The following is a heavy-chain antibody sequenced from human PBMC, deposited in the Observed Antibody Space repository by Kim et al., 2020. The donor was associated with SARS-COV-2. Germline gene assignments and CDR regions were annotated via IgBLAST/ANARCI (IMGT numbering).Heavy chain of an antibody. CDR2: ISSSSSYI. V-gene: IGHV3-21*01. Sequence: GGSLRLSCAASGFTFSSYSMNWVRQAPGKGLEWVSSISSSSSYIYYADSVKGRFTISRDNAKNSLYLQMNSLRAEDTAVYYCARELEAGYSSGWVFDAFDIWGQGTMVTVSS. J-gene: IGHJ3*02. D-gene: IGHD6-19*01. CDR3: ARELEAGYSSGWVFDAFDI. CDR1: GFTFSSYS.